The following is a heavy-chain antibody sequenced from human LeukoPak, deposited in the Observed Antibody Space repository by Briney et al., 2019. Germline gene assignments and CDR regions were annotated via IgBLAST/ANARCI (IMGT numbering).Heavy chain of an antibody. D-gene: IGHD1-26*01. J-gene: IGHJ6*02. CDR3: ARMRPTVGGMVGAHYHYYYYYGMDV. CDR1: GYTFTSYY. V-gene: IGHV1-46*01. Sequence: ASVKVSCKASGYTFTSYYMHWVRQAPGQGLEWMGIINPSGGSTNYAQKFQGRVTMTRDTSTSTVYMELSSLRSEDTAVYYCARMRPTVGGMVGAHYHYYYYYGMDVWGQGTTVTVSS. CDR2: INPSGGST.